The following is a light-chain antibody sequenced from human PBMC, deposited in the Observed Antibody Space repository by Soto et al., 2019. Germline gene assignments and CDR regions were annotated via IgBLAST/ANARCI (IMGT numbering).Light chain of an antibody. CDR3: AAWDDGLIGSVA. CDR1: SSNIGKNT. J-gene: IGLJ2*01. V-gene: IGLV1-44*01. Sequence: QLVLTQPPSASGTPGQRVTISCSGSSSNIGKNTVNWYQQLPGTAPQLLIYRNNQRPSGVPDRFSGSKSGTSASLTISGLQSDDEADYYCAAWDDGLIGSVAFGGGTKLTVL. CDR2: RNN.